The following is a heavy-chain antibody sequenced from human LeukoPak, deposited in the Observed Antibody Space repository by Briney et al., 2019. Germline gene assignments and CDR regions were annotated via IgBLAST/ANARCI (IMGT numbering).Heavy chain of an antibody. CDR3: VKKSCTGGSCYSTPLDY. CDR2: ISGSGGST. D-gene: IGHD2-8*02. CDR1: GLTFSSYA. J-gene: IGHJ4*02. V-gene: IGHV3-23*01. Sequence: GGSLRLSCAASGLTFSSYAMNWVRQAPGKGLEWVSAISGSGGSTYYADSVKGRFTISRDNSKNTLYLQMNSLRAEDTAMYYCVKKSCTGGSCYSTPLDYWGQGTLVTVSS.